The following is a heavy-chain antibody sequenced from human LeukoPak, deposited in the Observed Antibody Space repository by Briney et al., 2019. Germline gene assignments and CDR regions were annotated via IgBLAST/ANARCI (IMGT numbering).Heavy chain of an antibody. V-gene: IGHV3-23*01. CDR1: GFTFSSYA. J-gene: IGHJ4*02. D-gene: IGHD3/OR15-3a*01. CDR3: AKDFLDTVHRGPFDY. CDR2: ISGSGGST. Sequence: GGSLRLSCAASGFTFSSYAMSWVRQAPGKGLEWVSAISGSGGSTYYADSVKGRFTTSRDNSKDTLYLQMNSLRAEDTAVYYCAKDFLDTVHRGPFDYWGQGTLVTVSS.